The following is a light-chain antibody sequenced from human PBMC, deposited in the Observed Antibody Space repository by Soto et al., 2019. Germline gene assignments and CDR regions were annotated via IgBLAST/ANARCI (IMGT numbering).Light chain of an antibody. V-gene: IGLV1-40*01. CDR1: SSNIGAGYD. CDR2: GNS. CDR3: QSYDNSLSAHYV. J-gene: IGLJ1*01. Sequence: QAVVTQPPSVSGAPGQRVAISCTGSSSNIGAGYDVHWYQQLPGTAPKLLIYGNSNRPSGVPDRFSGSKSGTSASLAITGLQAEDEAEYYCQSYDNSLSAHYVFGTGTKLTVL.